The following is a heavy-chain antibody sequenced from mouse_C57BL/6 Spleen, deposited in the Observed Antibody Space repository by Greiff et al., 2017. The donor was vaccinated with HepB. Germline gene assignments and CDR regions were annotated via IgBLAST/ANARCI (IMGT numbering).Heavy chain of an antibody. D-gene: IGHD2-3*01. Sequence: EVQLQQSGPVLVKPGASVKMSCKASGYTFTDYYMNWVKQSHGKSLEWIGVINPYNGGTSYNQKFKGKATLTVDKSSSTAYMELNSLTSEDSAVYYCARGGWLLPLDYWGQGTTLTVSS. J-gene: IGHJ2*01. CDR1: GYTFTDYY. CDR3: ARGGWLLPLDY. V-gene: IGHV1-19*01. CDR2: INPYNGGT.